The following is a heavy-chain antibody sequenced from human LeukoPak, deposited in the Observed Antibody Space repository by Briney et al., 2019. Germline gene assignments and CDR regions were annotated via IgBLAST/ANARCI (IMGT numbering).Heavy chain of an antibody. J-gene: IGHJ5*02. D-gene: IGHD4/OR15-4a*01. Sequence: ASETLSLTCTVSGGSITSDYWSWIRQPAGKGLEWIGRIFTCGSTTYNPSLKSRVTMSLDTPKNQFFLKLSSVTAADTAAYFCSRGGANDLWGQGTLVTVSS. V-gene: IGHV4-4*07. CDR2: IFTCGST. CDR1: GGSITSDY. CDR3: SRGGANDL.